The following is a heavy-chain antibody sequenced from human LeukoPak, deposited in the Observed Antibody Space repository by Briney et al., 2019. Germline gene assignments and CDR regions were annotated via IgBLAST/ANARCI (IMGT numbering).Heavy chain of an antibody. CDR2: IYDSGTT. CDR3: ARDRLGATGHWRIDV. V-gene: IGHV4-4*07. D-gene: IGHD1-26*01. J-gene: IGHJ2*01. Sequence: SETLSLTCTVSGGSFSSYYWTWIRQPAGKGLEWIGRIYDSGTTNYSPSLESRVTMSLDTSKNRFSLSLSSVTAADTAVYYCARDRLGATGHWRIDVWGRGTLVTVSS. CDR1: GGSFSSYY.